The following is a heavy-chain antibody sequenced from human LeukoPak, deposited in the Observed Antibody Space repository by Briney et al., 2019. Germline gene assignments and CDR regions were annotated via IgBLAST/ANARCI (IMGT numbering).Heavy chain of an antibody. CDR2: IRYDGSNT. D-gene: IGHD3-22*01. V-gene: IGHV3-30*02. CDR1: GFTFSTYG. J-gene: IGHJ4*02. Sequence: GGSLRLSCAASGFTFSTYGMHWVRLAPGKGLEWVAFIRYDGSNTYYADSVKGRFTISRDNSKNTLYLQMNSLRAEDTALYYCARASHYDSSGYYFGYWGQGTLVTVSS. CDR3: ARASHYDSSGYYFGY.